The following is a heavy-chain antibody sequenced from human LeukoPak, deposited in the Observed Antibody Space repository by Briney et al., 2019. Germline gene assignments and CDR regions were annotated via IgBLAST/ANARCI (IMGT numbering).Heavy chain of an antibody. CDR1: VFTFDDYG. D-gene: IGHD5-24*01. V-gene: IGHV3-20*04. Sequence: PGGSLRLSCAASVFTFDDYGMSWVRQAPGKGLEWISGINWIGGTTGYAVSVKGRFTISRDSAKNSLYLQMNSLRAEDTAFYYCARDLGYKDYVSAFDIWGQGTMVTVSS. CDR3: ARDLGYKDYVSAFDI. CDR2: INWIGGTT. J-gene: IGHJ3*02.